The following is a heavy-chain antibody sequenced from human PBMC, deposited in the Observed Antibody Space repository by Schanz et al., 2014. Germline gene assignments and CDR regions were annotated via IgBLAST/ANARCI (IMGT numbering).Heavy chain of an antibody. CDR2: ISSDGSKK. V-gene: IGHV3-30*03. Sequence: VQLLESGGGLVQPGGSLRLSCAASGFSFSIFAMTWVRQAPGQGLEWVAVISSDGSKKLYADSVKARFTISRDNANNSLFLRMNSLRAEDTAVYYCASDYNYFETEAPWGQGTLVTVSS. D-gene: IGHD3-16*01. CDR3: ASDYNYFETEAP. CDR1: GFSFSIFA. J-gene: IGHJ5*02.